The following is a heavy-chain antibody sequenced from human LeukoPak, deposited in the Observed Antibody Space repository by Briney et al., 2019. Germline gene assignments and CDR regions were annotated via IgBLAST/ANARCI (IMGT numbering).Heavy chain of an antibody. CDR3: AREAGFVDI. CDR2: IKQDGSEK. CDR1: GFTLSSYW. D-gene: IGHD6-13*01. V-gene: IGHV3-7*05. Sequence: GGSLRLSCAASGFTLSSYWMSWVRQAPGKGLEWVANIKQDGSEKYYVDSVKGRFTISRDNAKNSLYLQMNSLRAEDTAVYYCAREAGFVDIWGQGTMVTVFS. J-gene: IGHJ3*02.